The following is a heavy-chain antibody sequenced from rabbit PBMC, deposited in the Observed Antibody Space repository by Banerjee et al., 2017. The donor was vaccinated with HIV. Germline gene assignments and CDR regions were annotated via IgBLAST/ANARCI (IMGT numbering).Heavy chain of an antibody. J-gene: IGHJ4*01. Sequence: QSLEESGGDLVKPGASLTLTRTASGFSFSSSYFVCWVRQAPGKGLEWIGCIKTDIGITWYATWANGRFTISKTSSTTVTLQMTSLTAADTATYFCAKNLMEGGSMWGQGTLVTVS. CDR3: AKNLMEGGSM. CDR1: GFSFSSSYF. CDR2: IKTDIGIT. D-gene: IGHD4-2*01. V-gene: IGHV1S40*01.